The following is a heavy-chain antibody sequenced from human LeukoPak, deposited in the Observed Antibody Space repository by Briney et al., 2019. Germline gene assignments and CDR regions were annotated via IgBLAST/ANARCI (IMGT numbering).Heavy chain of an antibody. J-gene: IGHJ3*02. CDR3: AKVLSRGYYYDSSGYWRAGDAFDI. CDR1: GFTVSSNY. D-gene: IGHD3-22*01. Sequence: GGSLRLSCAASGFTVSSNYMSWVRQAPGKGLEWVSAISGSGGSTYYADSVKGRFTISRDNSKNTLYLQMNSLRAEDTAVYYCAKVLSRGYYYDSSGYWRAGDAFDIWGQGTMVTASS. V-gene: IGHV3-23*01. CDR2: ISGSGGST.